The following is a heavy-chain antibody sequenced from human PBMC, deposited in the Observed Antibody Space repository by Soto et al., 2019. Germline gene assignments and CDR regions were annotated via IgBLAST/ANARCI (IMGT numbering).Heavy chain of an antibody. Sequence: SETLSLTCAVYGGSFSGYYWSWIRQPPGKGLEWIGEINHSGSTNYNPSLKSRVTTSLDTPKNQFSLKLSSVTAADTAVYYCARGRPRITMIVVAYFDYWGQGTLVTVSS. J-gene: IGHJ4*02. CDR2: INHSGST. CDR1: GGSFSGYY. D-gene: IGHD3-22*01. CDR3: ARGRPRITMIVVAYFDY. V-gene: IGHV4-34*01.